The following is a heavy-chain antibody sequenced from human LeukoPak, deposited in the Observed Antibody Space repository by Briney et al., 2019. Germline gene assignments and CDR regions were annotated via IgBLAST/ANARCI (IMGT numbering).Heavy chain of an antibody. V-gene: IGHV1-2*02. D-gene: IGHD5-18*01. CDR2: INPNSGGT. CDR3: ARDLDTGNSLQSY. J-gene: IGHJ4*02. CDR1: GYTFTGYY. Sequence: ASVKVSCKASGYTFTGYYMHWVRQAPGQGLEWMGWINPNSGGTNYAQKFQGRVTMTRDTSISTAYMELSRLRSDDTAVYYCARDLDTGNSLQSYWGQGTLVTVSS.